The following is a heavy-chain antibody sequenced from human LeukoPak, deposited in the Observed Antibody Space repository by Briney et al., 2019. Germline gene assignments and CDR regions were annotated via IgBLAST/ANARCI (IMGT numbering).Heavy chain of an antibody. CDR1: GFTFSSNG. D-gene: IGHD2-2*01. V-gene: IGHV3-30*02. J-gene: IGHJ4*02. CDR3: ARDGEDIVVVPAAQAPDY. Sequence: GGSLRLSCVASGFTFSSNGMHWVRQAPGKGLEWVTFIQYDGSKKYYADSVKGRFTISRDNSKNTLYLQMNSLRAEDTAVYYCARDGEDIVVVPAAQAPDYWGQGTLVTVSS. CDR2: IQYDGSKK.